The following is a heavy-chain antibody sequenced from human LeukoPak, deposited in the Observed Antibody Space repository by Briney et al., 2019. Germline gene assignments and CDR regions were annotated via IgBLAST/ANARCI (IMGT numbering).Heavy chain of an antibody. CDR2: ISAYNGNT. Sequence: GASVKVSCKASGYTFTSYGISWVRQAPGQGLEWMGWISAYNGNTNYAQKLQGRVTMTTDTSTSTAYMELRSLRSDDTAVYYCARVYRLGIVGADDAFDIWGQGTMVTVSS. J-gene: IGHJ3*02. CDR3: ARVYRLGIVGADDAFDI. V-gene: IGHV1-18*01. D-gene: IGHD1-26*01. CDR1: GYTFTSYG.